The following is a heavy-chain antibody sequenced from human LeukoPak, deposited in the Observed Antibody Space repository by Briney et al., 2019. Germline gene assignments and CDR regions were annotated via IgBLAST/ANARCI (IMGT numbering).Heavy chain of an antibody. D-gene: IGHD3-22*01. CDR3: ARGGSYYDSSGYYYSTTGDY. Sequence: ASVKVSCKASGYTFTSYGISWVRQAPGQGLEWMGWMSVYNGNTNYAQKLQGRVTMTTDTSTSTAYMELRSLRSDDTAVYYCARGGSYYDSSGYYYSTTGDYWGQGTLVTVSS. CDR1: GYTFTSYG. V-gene: IGHV1-18*01. J-gene: IGHJ4*02. CDR2: MSVYNGNT.